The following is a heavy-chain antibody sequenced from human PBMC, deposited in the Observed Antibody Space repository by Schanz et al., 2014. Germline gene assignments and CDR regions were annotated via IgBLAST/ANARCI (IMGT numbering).Heavy chain of an antibody. CDR1: GYTFTSYD. Sequence: QVQLVQSGAEVKKPGASVRLSCEASGYTFTSYDINWVRQAPGQVLEWMGWMKPNSGNTGYAQKFQGRVSMTRHTTISTAYLELSRLRSGDTAVDYCTKGRSFRRWGQGSLVTVSS. CDR3: TKGRSFRR. J-gene: IGHJ4*02. CDR2: MKPNSGNT. V-gene: IGHV1-8*02. D-gene: IGHD3-10*01.